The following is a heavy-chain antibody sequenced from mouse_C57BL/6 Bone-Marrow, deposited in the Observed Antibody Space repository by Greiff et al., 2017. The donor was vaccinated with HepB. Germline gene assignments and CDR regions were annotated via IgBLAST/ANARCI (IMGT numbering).Heavy chain of an antibody. CDR1: GYTFTDYE. D-gene: IGHD2-1*01. V-gene: IGHV1-15*01. J-gene: IGHJ2*01. CDR2: IDPETGGT. CDR3: TRRDLLWDY. Sequence: QVQLKQSGAELVRPGASVTLSCKASGYTFTDYEMHWVKQTPVHGLEWIGAIDPETGGTAYNQKFKGKAILTADKSSSTAYMELRGLTSEDSAVYYCTRRDLLWDYWGQGTTLTVSS.